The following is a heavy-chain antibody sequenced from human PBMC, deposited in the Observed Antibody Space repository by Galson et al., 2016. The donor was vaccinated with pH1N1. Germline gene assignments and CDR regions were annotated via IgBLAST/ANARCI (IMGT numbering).Heavy chain of an antibody. D-gene: IGHD2-8*01. Sequence: TLSLTCTLSRGSISDKDYSWSWIRQPPGKGLEWSGYISHTGSTCFNPSLKSRLTISLGGSRKQFSLKLTSVTAADPAVYYCARLTGVFETADAFDIWGQGTMVTVTP. V-gene: IGHV4-30-2*01. CDR3: ARLTGVFETADAFDI. CDR2: ISHTGST. CDR1: RGSISDKDYS. J-gene: IGHJ3*02.